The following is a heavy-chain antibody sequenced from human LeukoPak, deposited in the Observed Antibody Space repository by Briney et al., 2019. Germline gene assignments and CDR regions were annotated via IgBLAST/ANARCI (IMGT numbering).Heavy chain of an antibody. Sequence: SETVSLTCTVSGGSIRSYYWSWIRQPPGKGLEWLGYIYYSGSTNSNPSLKSRVTISVDTSKSQFSLKVSSVTAADTAMYYCARALTPGYCSGGTCSYFDYWGQGTLVTVSS. CDR1: GGSIRSYY. CDR3: ARALTPGYCSGGTCSYFDY. J-gene: IGHJ4*02. CDR2: IYYSGST. D-gene: IGHD2-15*01. V-gene: IGHV4-59*01.